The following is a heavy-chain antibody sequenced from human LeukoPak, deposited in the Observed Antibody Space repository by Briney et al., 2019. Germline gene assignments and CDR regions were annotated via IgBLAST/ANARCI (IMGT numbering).Heavy chain of an antibody. V-gene: IGHV3-21*01. CDR3: ASYGSGPGGSFDD. CDR2: IRSSRRYI. J-gene: IGHJ4*02. D-gene: IGHD3-10*01. Sequence: GASLRLSCAASGLTFSSSNMNWVRQDPGKGLECLPSIRSSRRYIYYADSVKGRFTISRDNAKNSLSLQLNSLRAEDTAVYYCASYGSGPGGSFDDWGQGTLVTVSS. CDR1: GLTFSSSN.